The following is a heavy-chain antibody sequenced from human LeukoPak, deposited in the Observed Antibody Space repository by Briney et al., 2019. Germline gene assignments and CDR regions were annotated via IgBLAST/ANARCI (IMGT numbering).Heavy chain of an antibody. CDR1: GYTLASFD. CDR3: ARGTRLRLGESYSYNYVMDV. Sequence: ASVKVSCKASGYTLASFDINWVRLTPGQGPEWMGWMNPNNGNTGYAQIFQGRVTMTRNASISTAYMELSRLRSGDTAVYYCARGTRLRLGESYSYNYVMDVWGQGTTVTVSS. D-gene: IGHD3-16*01. J-gene: IGHJ6*02. CDR2: MNPNNGNT. V-gene: IGHV1-8*01.